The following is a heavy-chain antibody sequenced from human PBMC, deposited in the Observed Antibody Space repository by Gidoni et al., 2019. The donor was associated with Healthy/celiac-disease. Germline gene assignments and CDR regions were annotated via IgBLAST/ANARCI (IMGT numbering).Heavy chain of an antibody. D-gene: IGHD1-26*01. CDR3: ARGGYYTELIDY. CDR1: GGSISSGSYY. V-gene: IGHV4-61*02. CDR2: IYTSGST. J-gene: IGHJ4*02. Sequence: QVQLQESGPGLVKPSQTLSLTCTVSGGSISSGSYYWSWIRQPAGKGLEWIGRIYTSGSTNYNPSLKSRVTISVDTSKNQFSLKLSSVTAADTAVYYCARGGYYTELIDYWGQGTLVTVSS.